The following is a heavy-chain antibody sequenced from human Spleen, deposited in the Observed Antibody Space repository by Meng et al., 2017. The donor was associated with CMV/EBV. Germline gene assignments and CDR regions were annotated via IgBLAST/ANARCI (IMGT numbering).Heavy chain of an antibody. J-gene: IGHJ5*02. CDR3: ARGAGGPGLPRLSWLDP. Sequence: GGSLRLSCTASGFPITNTAMTWVRQAPGKGLEWVSLISRDGDTHYTDSVKGRFIISKDNSKKTLYLQMNSLRAEDTAIYYCARGAGGPGLPRLSWLDPWGQGTLVTVSS. V-gene: IGHV3-53*01. CDR2: ISRDGDT. CDR1: GFPITNTA.